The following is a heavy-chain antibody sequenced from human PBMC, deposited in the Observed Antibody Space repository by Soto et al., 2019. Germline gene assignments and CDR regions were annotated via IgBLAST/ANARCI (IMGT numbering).Heavy chain of an antibody. CDR2: IIPIFGTA. J-gene: IGHJ4*02. D-gene: IGHD6-19*01. V-gene: IGHV1-69*01. CDR3: SRDDGRGRPRSGWYAYYFYY. CDR1: GGTFSSYA. Sequence: QVQLVQSGAEVKKPGSSVKVSCKASGGTFSSYAISWVRQAPGQGLEWMGGIIPIFGTANYAQKFQGRVTITADESTSTAYMELSSLRSEDTAVYYCSRDDGRGRPRSGWYAYYFYYWGQGTLVTVSS.